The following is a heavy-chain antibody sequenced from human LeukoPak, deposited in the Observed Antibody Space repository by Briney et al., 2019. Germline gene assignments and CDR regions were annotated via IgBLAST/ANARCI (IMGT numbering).Heavy chain of an antibody. J-gene: IGHJ6*03. CDR2: IYTSGST. CDR1: GGSISSSSYY. Sequence: SETLSLTCTVSGGSISSSSYYWSWIRQPAGKGLEWIGRIYTSGSTNYNPSLKSRVTMSVDTSKNQFSLKLSSVTAADTAVYYCARAPAGLRDYYMDVWGKGTTVTISS. CDR3: ARAPAGLRDYYMDV. V-gene: IGHV4-61*02.